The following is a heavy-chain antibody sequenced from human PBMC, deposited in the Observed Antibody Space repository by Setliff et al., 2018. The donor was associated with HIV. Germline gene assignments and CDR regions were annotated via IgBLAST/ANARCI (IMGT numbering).Heavy chain of an antibody. CDR3: AKDSYFYDTTSYYPFDY. D-gene: IGHD3-22*01. V-gene: IGHV3-23*01. CDR1: GFIFNTYA. Sequence: GGSLRLSCAASGFIFNTYAMSWVRQAPGKGLDWDSAISGSGGSTYYIDSVKGRFTISRDNSKNTLYLEMKGLRADDTAVYYCAKDSYFYDTTSYYPFDYWGQGALVTVSS. CDR2: ISGSGGST. J-gene: IGHJ4*02.